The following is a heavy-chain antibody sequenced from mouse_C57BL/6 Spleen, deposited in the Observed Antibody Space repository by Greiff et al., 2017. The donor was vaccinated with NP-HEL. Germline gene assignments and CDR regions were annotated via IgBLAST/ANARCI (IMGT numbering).Heavy chain of an antibody. J-gene: IGHJ4*01. CDR2: INPNNGGT. CDR1: GYTFTDYN. CDR3: ARRDYDYGYAMDY. V-gene: IGHV1-18*01. Sequence: VQLKQSGPELVKPGASVKIPCKASGYTFTDYNMDWVKQSHGKSLEWIGDINPNNGGTIYNQKFKGKATLTVDKSSSTAYMELRSLTSEDTAVYYCARRDYDYGYAMDYWGQGTSVTVSS. D-gene: IGHD2-4*01.